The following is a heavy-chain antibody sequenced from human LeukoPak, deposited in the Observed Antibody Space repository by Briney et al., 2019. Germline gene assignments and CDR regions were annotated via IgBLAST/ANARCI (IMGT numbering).Heavy chain of an antibody. CDR2: ISSDGDTP. CDR1: GFSFRSYA. CDR3: ARAIHSSGYPPVDY. J-gene: IGHJ4*02. Sequence: GGSLRLSCVASGFSFRSYAMQWVRQAPGKGLEFVSAISSDGDTPFYTSSVKGRFTISRDNSKNTLYLQMGSLRAEDMAVYYCARAIHSSGYPPVDYWGQGTLVTVSS. V-gene: IGHV3-64*01. D-gene: IGHD3-22*01.